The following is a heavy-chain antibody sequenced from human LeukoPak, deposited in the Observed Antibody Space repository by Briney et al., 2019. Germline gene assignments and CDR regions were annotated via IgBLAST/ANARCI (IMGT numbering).Heavy chain of an antibody. D-gene: IGHD3-3*01. J-gene: IGHJ4*02. V-gene: IGHV4-39*01. Sequence: SETLSLTCTLSGDSISSSGYCWGWIRQPPGKGLECVGLICYNGNTYYTPSLKSRVTISVDTSKNQFSLRLSSVTAADTAVYYCARHPRELITVFGVVNNYFDYWGQGTLVTVSS. CDR2: ICYNGNT. CDR1: GDSISSSGYC. CDR3: ARHPRELITVFGVVNNYFDY.